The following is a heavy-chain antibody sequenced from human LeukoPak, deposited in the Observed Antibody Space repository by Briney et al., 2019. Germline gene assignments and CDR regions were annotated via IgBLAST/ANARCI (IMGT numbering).Heavy chain of an antibody. CDR3: ASQLGYFDY. CDR2: IFTSGST. V-gene: IGHV4-61*02. CDR1: GDSISSGSYY. Sequence: SETLSLTCTVSGDSISSGSYYWSWIRQPAGKGLEWIGRIFTSGSTNYNPSLKSRVTVSVDTSKNQFSLKLSSVTAADTAVYYCASQLGYFDYWGQGTLVTVSS. D-gene: IGHD1-1*01. J-gene: IGHJ4*02.